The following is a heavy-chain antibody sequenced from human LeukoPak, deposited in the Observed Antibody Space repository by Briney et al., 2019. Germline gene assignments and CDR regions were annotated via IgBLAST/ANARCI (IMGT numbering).Heavy chain of an antibody. D-gene: IGHD1-26*01. J-gene: IGHJ4*02. CDR1: GASISSYY. V-gene: IGHV4-59*08. Sequence: PSETLSLTCTVSGASISSYYWSWIRQPPGKGLEWIGYISYSDGSNYNPSLESRVTISLDTSKNQFSLKLTSVTATDTAVYYCARLSGSYYGSVDYWGQGSLVTVSS. CDR3: ARLSGSYYGSVDY. CDR2: ISYSDGS.